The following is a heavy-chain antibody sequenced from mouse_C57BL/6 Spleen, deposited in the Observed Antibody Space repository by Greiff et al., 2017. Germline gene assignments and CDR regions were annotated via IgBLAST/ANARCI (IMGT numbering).Heavy chain of an antibody. D-gene: IGHD1-1*01. CDR1: GYAFSSYW. CDR3: ARSYYGSSYVYYYAMDY. Sequence: QVQLKQSGAELVKPGASVKISCKASGYAFSSYWMNWVKQRPGKGLEWIGQIYPGDGDTNSNGKFKGKATLTADKSSSTAYMQLSSLTSEDSAVYFCARSYYGSSYVYYYAMDYWGQGTSVTVSS. CDR2: IYPGDGDT. V-gene: IGHV1-80*01. J-gene: IGHJ4*01.